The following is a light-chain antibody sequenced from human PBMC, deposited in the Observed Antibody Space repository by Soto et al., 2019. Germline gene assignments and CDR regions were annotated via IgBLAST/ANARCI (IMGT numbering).Light chain of an antibody. CDR3: TSYRGSSHVV. Sequence: QSALTQPASVSGSHGQSITISCTGTSSDVGGYNFVSWYQHHPGKAPKLVIYEVSNRPSGVSTRFSGSKSGNTASLTISGLQAEDEADYYCTSYRGSSHVVFGGGTKLTVL. V-gene: IGLV2-14*01. CDR2: EVS. J-gene: IGLJ2*01. CDR1: SSDVGGYNF.